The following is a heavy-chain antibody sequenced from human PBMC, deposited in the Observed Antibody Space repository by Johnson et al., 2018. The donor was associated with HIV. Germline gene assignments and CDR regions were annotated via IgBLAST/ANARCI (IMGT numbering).Heavy chain of an antibody. V-gene: IGHV3-30*03. Sequence: QVQLVESGGGVVQPGRSLRLSCAASGFTFSSYGMPWVRQAPGKGLEGVAVISYDGSSAYYADSVKGRFTISRDNSKNTLFLEMNSLRVEDTAVYYCARDHSGWWAWALDIWGQGTMGTVSS. CDR1: GFTFSSYG. J-gene: IGHJ3*02. CDR3: ARDHSGWWAWALDI. D-gene: IGHD6-19*01. CDR2: ISYDGSSA.